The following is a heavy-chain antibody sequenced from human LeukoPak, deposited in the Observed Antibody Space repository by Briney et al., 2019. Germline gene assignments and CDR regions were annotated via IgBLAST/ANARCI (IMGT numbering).Heavy chain of an antibody. J-gene: IGHJ4*02. CDR1: GGSFSGYY. CDR2: INHSGST. Sequence: NPSETLSLTCAVYGGSFSGYYWSCIRQPPGKGREWIGEINHSGSTNYNPSLKSRATISVDTSKNQFSLKVSSVTAADTAVYYCARGYGDYFSDFDYWVRGTLVTVSS. CDR3: ARGYGDYFSDFDY. V-gene: IGHV4-34*01. D-gene: IGHD4-17*01.